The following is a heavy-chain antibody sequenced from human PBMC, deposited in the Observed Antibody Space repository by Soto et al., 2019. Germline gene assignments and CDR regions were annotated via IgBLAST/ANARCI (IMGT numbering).Heavy chain of an antibody. J-gene: IGHJ2*01. CDR3: AKDPDYGDNTWYFDL. Sequence: EVQLLESGGGLVQSGGSLRLSCAASGFTFSSYAMSWVRQAPGKGLEWVSAISGSGGSTYYADSVKGRFTISRDNSKNTLYLQMNSLRAEDTAVYYCAKDPDYGDNTWYFDLWGRGTLVTVSS. V-gene: IGHV3-23*01. CDR1: GFTFSSYA. CDR2: ISGSGGST. D-gene: IGHD4-17*01.